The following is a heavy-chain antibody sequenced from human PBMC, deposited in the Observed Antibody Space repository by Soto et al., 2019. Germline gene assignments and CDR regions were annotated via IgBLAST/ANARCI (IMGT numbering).Heavy chain of an antibody. CDR3: VRFWPPPYSDALTDHPDALAY. CDR2: MYNSGST. D-gene: IGHD3-9*01. J-gene: IGHJ4*02. Sequence: SETLSLTCTVSGGSISSYYWTWIRQPPGKGLEWIGFMYNSGSTHYNPSLKSRVTISLDTSKSQFSLKLSSVTAADTAVYYCVRFWPPPYSDALTDHPDALAYWGQGTLVTVAS. V-gene: IGHV4-59*08. CDR1: GGSISSYY.